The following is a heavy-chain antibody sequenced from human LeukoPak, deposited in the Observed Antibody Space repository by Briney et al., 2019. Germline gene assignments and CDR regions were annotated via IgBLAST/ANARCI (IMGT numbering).Heavy chain of an antibody. CDR1: GYTFTSYA. V-gene: IGHV7-4-1*02. J-gene: IGHJ3*02. CDR3: ARDSDGDYDYVWGSYRSNAFDI. D-gene: IGHD3-16*02. CDR2: INTNTGNP. Sequence: ASVKVSCKASGYTFTSYAMNWVRQAPGQGLEWMGWINTNTGNPTYAQGFTGRFVFSLDTSVSTAYLQISSLKAEDTAVYYCARDSDGDYDYVWGSYRSNAFDIWGQGTMVTVSS.